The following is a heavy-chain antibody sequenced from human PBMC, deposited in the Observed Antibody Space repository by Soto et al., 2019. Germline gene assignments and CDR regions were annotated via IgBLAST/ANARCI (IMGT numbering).Heavy chain of an antibody. J-gene: IGHJ4*02. D-gene: IGHD2-21*01. CDR1: GFTFSYYS. V-gene: IGHV3-21*01. CDR2: ISSSTTYI. CDR3: ARDPVGVDSTFFFDS. Sequence: PGGSLRLSCAASGFTFSYYSMTWVRQSPGRGLEWVSSISSSTTYISYADSVRGRFTISRDNAKNLLYLQMSSLRADDTAVYYCARDPVGVDSTFFFDSWGQGTLVTVSS.